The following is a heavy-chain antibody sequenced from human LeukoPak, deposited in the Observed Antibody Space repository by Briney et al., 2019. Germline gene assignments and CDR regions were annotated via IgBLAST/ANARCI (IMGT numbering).Heavy chain of an antibody. Sequence: GGSLRLSCAPSGFTLSVYAINSVRHARGKGLEWVSHISSNGERTYFADSVKGRFTLSRDKPKNTLYLQKRSVRGEHTCVYYSAKDFVARNGVSDVFDVWGQGTRVSVS. J-gene: IGHJ3*01. CDR2: ISSNGERT. V-gene: IGHV3-23*05. CDR3: AKDFVARNGVSDVFDV. CDR1: GFTLSVYA. D-gene: IGHD5-24*01.